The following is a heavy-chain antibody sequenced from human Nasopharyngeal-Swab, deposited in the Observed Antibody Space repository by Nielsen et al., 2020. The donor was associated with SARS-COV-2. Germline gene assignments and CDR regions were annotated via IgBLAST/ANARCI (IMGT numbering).Heavy chain of an antibody. CDR2: ISSSSGYI. J-gene: IGHJ4*02. CDR3: ARGFDY. CDR1: GFTFSSYW. V-gene: IGHV3-21*04. Sequence: GGSLRLSCAASGFTFSSYWMHWVRQAPGKGLEWVSSISSSSGYIYYADSVKGRFTISRDNAKNSLYLQMTSLRAEDTAVYYCARGFDYWGQGTLVTVSS.